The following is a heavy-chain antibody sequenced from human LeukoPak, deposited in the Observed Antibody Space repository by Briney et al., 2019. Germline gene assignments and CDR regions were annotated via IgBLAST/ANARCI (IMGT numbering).Heavy chain of an antibody. CDR1: GFIFSTCA. Sequence: GGSLRLSCAASGFIFSTCAMNWVRQAPGKGLEWVSAISGSGGTTYYADSVKGRFTISRDNSKNTLYPQMNSLRAEDTAVYYCAKGTLAHYYDSSGYYHLSFDYWGQGTLVTVSS. D-gene: IGHD3-22*01. J-gene: IGHJ4*02. CDR2: ISGSGGTT. CDR3: AKGTLAHYYDSSGYYHLSFDY. V-gene: IGHV3-23*01.